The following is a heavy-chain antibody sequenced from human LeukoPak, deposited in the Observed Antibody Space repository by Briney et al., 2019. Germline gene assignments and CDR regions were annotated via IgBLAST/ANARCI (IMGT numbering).Heavy chain of an antibody. CDR1: GGSISSYY. CDR2: IYYSGST. D-gene: IGHD3-9*01. CDR3: ASARRSYDILTGYHISEY. J-gene: IGHJ4*02. Sequence: PSETLSLTCTVSGGSISSYYWSWIRQPPGKGLEWIGYIYYSGSTNYNPSLKSRVTISGDTSKNQFSLKLSSVTAADTAVYCCASARRSYDILTGYHISEYWGQGTLVTVSS. V-gene: IGHV4-59*12.